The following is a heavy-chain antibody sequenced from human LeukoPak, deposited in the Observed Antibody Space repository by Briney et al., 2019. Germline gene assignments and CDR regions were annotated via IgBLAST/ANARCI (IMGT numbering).Heavy chain of an antibody. CDR1: GGSFSGYY. CDR3: ARSYSSSWYSY. J-gene: IGHJ4*02. CDR2: INHSGST. Sequence: SETLSLTCAVYGGSFSGYYWSWIRQPPGKGLEWIGEINHSGSTNYNPSLKSRVTISVDTSKNQFSLKLSSVTAADTAVDDCARSYSSSWYSYWGQGTLVTVSS. V-gene: IGHV4-34*01. D-gene: IGHD6-13*01.